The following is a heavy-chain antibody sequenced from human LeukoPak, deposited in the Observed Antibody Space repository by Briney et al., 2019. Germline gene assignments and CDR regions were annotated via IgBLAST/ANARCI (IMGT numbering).Heavy chain of an antibody. CDR1: GYTFTSYG. Sequence: GASVKVSCKASGYTFTSYGIGWVRQAPGQGLEWMGWISTYNGYTNSAQKLQDGVTMTTDTSTSTAYMELRSLRSDDTAVYYCATLYGSGYYYNIGDYWGQGTLVTVSS. CDR3: ATLYGSGYYYNIGDY. V-gene: IGHV1-18*01. D-gene: IGHD3-10*01. CDR2: ISTYNGYT. J-gene: IGHJ4*02.